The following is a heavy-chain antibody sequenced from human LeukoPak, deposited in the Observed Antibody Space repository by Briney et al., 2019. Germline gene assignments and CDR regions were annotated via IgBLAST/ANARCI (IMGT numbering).Heavy chain of an antibody. Sequence: GGSLRLSCAASGFIFSSYWMSWVRQAPGKGLEWVANIKQDGSEKYYVDSVKGRFTISRDNAKNSLYLQMNSLRAEDTAVYYCAFASDYRPFYFDYWGQGTLVTVSS. CDR2: IKQDGSEK. CDR3: AFASDYRPFYFDY. CDR1: GFIFSSYW. V-gene: IGHV3-7*01. D-gene: IGHD4-11*01. J-gene: IGHJ4*02.